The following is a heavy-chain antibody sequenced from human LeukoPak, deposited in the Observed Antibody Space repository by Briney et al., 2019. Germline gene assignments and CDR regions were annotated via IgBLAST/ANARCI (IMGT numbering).Heavy chain of an antibody. CDR2: IYSGGST. D-gene: IGHD4-17*01. Sequence: GGSLRLSCAASGFTVSSNYMSWVRQAPGKGLEWVSVIYSGGSTYYADSVKGRFTISRDNSKNTLYLQMSSLRAEDTAVYYCARGMTTVTTFDYWGQGTLVTVSS. V-gene: IGHV3-53*01. CDR3: ARGMTTVTTFDY. CDR1: GFTVSSNY. J-gene: IGHJ4*02.